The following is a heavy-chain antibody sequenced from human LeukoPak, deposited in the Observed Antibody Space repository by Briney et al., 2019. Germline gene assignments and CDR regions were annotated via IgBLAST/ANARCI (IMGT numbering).Heavy chain of an antibody. D-gene: IGHD1-7*01. CDR2: ISSSSSYI. CDR3: AKLGDWNYGDYDAFDI. J-gene: IGHJ3*02. V-gene: IGHV3-21*01. CDR1: GFTFSSYS. Sequence: PGGSLRLSCAASGFTFSSYSMNWVRQAPGKGLEWVSSISSSSSYIYYADSVKGRFTISRDNAKNTLYLQMNSLRAEDTAVYYCAKLGDWNYGDYDAFDIWGQGTMVTVSS.